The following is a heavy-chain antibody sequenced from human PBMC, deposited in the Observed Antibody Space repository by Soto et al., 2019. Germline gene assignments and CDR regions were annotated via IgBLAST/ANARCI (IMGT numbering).Heavy chain of an antibody. V-gene: IGHV1-69*01. J-gene: IGHJ4*02. D-gene: IGHD3-10*01. Sequence: QVQLVQSGAEVKKPGSSVKVSCKASVGIVSTYAISWLRQAPGQGLEWMGGIIPLFGKPNYAQRFQGRVTITADEATSTAYMELSRLRSEDTAVYYCARDRDDYGSGNYYNRIDFWGQGTLVTVSS. CDR3: ARDRDDYGSGNYYNRIDF. CDR2: IIPLFGKP. CDR1: VGIVSTYA.